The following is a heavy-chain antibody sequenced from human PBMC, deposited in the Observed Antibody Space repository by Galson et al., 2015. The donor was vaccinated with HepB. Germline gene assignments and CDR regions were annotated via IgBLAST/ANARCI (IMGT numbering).Heavy chain of an antibody. CDR1: RVTFSTYG. D-gene: IGHD3-10*01. Sequence: SLRLSCAASRVTFSTYGMHWVRQAPGKGLEWLAVILYDGSDKRYADSVRGRFTISRDNSKNTLYLQMNSLRTDDTAIYYCAKVGEKYGSGSHFDYWGRGTLVTVSS. CDR2: ILYDGSDK. V-gene: IGHV3-30*18. J-gene: IGHJ4*02. CDR3: AKVGEKYGSGSHFDY.